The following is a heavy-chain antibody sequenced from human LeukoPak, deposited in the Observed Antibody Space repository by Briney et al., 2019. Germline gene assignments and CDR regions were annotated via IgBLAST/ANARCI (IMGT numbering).Heavy chain of an antibody. CDR2: IYYSGST. J-gene: IGHJ5*02. V-gene: IGHV4-59*01. D-gene: IGHD6-13*01. CDR3: ARDDSSSWYWFDP. CDR1: GGSISSYY. Sequence: PSETLSLTCTVSGGSISSYYWSWIRQPPGKGLEWIGYIYYSGSTNYNPSLKSRVTISVDTSKNQFSLKLSSVTAADTAVYYCARDDSSSWYWFDPWGQGTLVTVSS.